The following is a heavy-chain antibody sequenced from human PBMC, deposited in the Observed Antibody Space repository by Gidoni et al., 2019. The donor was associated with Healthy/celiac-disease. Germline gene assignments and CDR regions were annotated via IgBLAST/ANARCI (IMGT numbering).Heavy chain of an antibody. CDR2: IYYSGST. CDR3: ARGASSGWLDY. CDR1: YGSISSYY. D-gene: IGHD6-19*01. Sequence: QVQLQESGPVLVKPSETLSLTCTVSYGSISSYYCSWLRQPPGKGLEWIGYIYYSGSTNDSPSLKSRVTISVDTSKNQLSLKLSSVTAADTAVYYCARGASSGWLDYWGQGTLVTVSS. V-gene: IGHV4-59*01. J-gene: IGHJ4*02.